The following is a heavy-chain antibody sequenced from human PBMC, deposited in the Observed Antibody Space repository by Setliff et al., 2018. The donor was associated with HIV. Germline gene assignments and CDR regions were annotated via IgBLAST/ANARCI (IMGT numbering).Heavy chain of an antibody. Sequence: LSETLSLTCSVSGYTITSNYYWGWIRHLPGKGLEWIGSVHHSGTTYYSPSLKSRVTMSVDTSKNQFYLRLTSVTAADTAVYYCARGGYSSSWYVISGSFDYWGQGILVTVSS. J-gene: IGHJ4*02. CDR3: ARGGYSSSWYVISGSFDY. V-gene: IGHV4-38-2*02. CDR2: VHHSGTT. D-gene: IGHD6-13*01. CDR1: GYTITSNYY.